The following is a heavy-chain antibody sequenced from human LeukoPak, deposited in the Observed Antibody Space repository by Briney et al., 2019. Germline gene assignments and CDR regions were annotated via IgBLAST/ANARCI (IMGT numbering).Heavy chain of an antibody. CDR1: GFTFSSYA. D-gene: IGHD3-9*01. CDR2: ISGSGGST. Sequence: GGSLRLSCAASGFTFSSYAMSWVRQAPGKGLEWVSAISGSGGSTYYADSVKGRFTISRDNSKNTLYLQMNSLRAEDTAVYYCAKVLRYFDWLSSFDYWGQGSLVTVSS. V-gene: IGHV3-23*01. J-gene: IGHJ4*02. CDR3: AKVLRYFDWLSSFDY.